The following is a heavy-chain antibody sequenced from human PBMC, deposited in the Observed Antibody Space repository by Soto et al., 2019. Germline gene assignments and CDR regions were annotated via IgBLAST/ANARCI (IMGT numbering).Heavy chain of an antibody. CDR2: ISSSGYI. CDR1: GFNFNSYT. V-gene: IGHV3-21*01. J-gene: IGHJ6*02. D-gene: IGHD2-15*01. Sequence: EVQLVESGGGLVKPGGSLRLSCAASGFNFNSYTINWVRQAPGKRLEWLSSISSSGYIFSTDSVRCRFTITRDNAKNSVYLQMNGLRAEDTAVYFCARDCSGGSCFPGMDVWGQGTTVTVSS. CDR3: ARDCSGGSCFPGMDV.